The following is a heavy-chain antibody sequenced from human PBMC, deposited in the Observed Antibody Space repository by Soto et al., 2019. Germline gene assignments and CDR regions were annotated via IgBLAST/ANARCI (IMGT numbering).Heavy chain of an antibody. D-gene: IGHD3-10*01. Sequence: SELMSLTCAVYGGSFSEFYWIWIRQTPGKGLEWIGEMNDSGTINYNPYLENRVTISIDTSKNQFSLKLSSVTAADTAVYSCARGVRGRKIFHYWGQGTLVTVSS. CDR3: ARGVRGRKIFHY. J-gene: IGHJ4*02. CDR2: MNDSGTI. V-gene: IGHV4-34*01. CDR1: GGSFSEFY.